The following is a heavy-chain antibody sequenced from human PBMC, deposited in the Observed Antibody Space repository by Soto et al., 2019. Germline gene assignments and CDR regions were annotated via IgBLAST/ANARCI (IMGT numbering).Heavy chain of an antibody. J-gene: IGHJ6*02. CDR3: AREGRDRGEMATTLEDYYYGMDV. CDR2: ISYDGSNK. D-gene: IGHD5-12*01. Sequence: GGSLRLSCAASGFTFSSYAMSWVRQAPGKGLEWVAVISYDGSNKYYADSVKGRFTISRDNSKNTLYLQMNSLRAEDTAVYYCAREGRDRGEMATTLEDYYYGMDVWGQGTTVTVSS. CDR1: GFTFSSYA. V-gene: IGHV3-30-3*01.